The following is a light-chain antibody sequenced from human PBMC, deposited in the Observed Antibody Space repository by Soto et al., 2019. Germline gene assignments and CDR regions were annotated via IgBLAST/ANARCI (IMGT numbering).Light chain of an antibody. CDR1: SGHSSYA. J-gene: IGLJ3*02. V-gene: IGLV4-69*01. CDR3: QTWGTGIQV. Sequence: QPVLTQSPSASASLGASVKLTCTLSSGHSSYAIAWHQQQPEKGPRYLMKLNSDGSHSKGDGIPDRFSGSRSGAERYLTISSLQSEDEADYYCQTWGTGIQVFGGGTKLTV. CDR2: LNSDGSH.